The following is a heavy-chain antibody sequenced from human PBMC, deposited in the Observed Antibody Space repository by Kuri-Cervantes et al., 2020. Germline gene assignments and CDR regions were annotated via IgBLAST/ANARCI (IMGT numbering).Heavy chain of an antibody. CDR2: IYPGDSDT. D-gene: IGHD3-10*01. V-gene: IGHV5-51*01. CDR3: ARPLHFGSGSYYDAFHI. Sequence: KVSCKGSGYSFTSYWIGWVRQMPGKGLEWMGIIYPGDSDTRYSPSFQGQVTISADKSISTAYLQWSSLKASDTAMYYCARPLHFGSGSYYDAFHIWGQGTMVTVSS. J-gene: IGHJ3*02. CDR1: GYSFTSYW.